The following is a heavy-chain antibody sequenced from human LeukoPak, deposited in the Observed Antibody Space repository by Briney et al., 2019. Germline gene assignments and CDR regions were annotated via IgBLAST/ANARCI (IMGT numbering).Heavy chain of an antibody. J-gene: IGHJ4*02. V-gene: IGHV4-38-2*02. CDR1: GYSISSGYY. D-gene: IGHD5-24*01. Sequence: SETLSLTCTVSGYSISSGYYWGWIRQPPGKGLEWIGSIYHSGSTYYNPSLKSRVTISVDTSKNRFSLKLSSVTAADTAVYYCARARREMVDYWGQGTLVTVSS. CDR2: IYHSGST. CDR3: ARARREMVDY.